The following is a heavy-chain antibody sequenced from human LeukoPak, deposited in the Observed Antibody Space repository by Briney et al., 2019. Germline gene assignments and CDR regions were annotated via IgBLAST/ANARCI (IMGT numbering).Heavy chain of an antibody. Sequence: SGGSLRLSCAASGFTFSSYSMNWVRQPPGKGLEWVSSISSSSSYVYYADSVKGRFTISRDNAKNSLYLQMNSLRAEDTAVYYCARDRGTLDAFDIWGQGTMVTVSS. J-gene: IGHJ3*02. CDR1: GFTFSSYS. CDR2: ISSSSSYV. CDR3: ARDRGTLDAFDI. D-gene: IGHD1-1*01. V-gene: IGHV3-21*01.